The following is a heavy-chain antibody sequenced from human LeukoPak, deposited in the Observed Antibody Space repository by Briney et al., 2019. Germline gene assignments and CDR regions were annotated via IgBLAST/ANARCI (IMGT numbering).Heavy chain of an antibody. CDR3: ARDWARRLRDVDY. Sequence: PGGSLRLSCAASGFTFSNYAMHWVRQAPGRGLEWVAVISYDGSIKYYADSVKGRFTISRDNSKNTLYLQMNSLRVEDTAVYYCARDWARRLRDVDYGGQGNLVTVSA. J-gene: IGHJ4*02. CDR2: ISYDGSIK. V-gene: IGHV3-30*04. D-gene: IGHD2-15*01. CDR1: GFTFSNYA.